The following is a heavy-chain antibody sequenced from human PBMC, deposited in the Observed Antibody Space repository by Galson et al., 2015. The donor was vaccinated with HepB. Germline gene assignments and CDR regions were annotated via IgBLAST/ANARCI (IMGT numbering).Heavy chain of an antibody. CDR1: GGSISSSSYS. V-gene: IGHV4-39*01. CDR2: IYYSGST. D-gene: IGHD2-2*01. J-gene: IGHJ4*02. CDR3: ARHLRGYCSSPSCHSDY. Sequence: TLSLTCTVSGGSISSSSYSWGWIRQPPGKGLEWIGSIYYSGSTYYNPSLKSRVTMSVDTSKNHFSLKLSSVTAADMAVYYCARHLRGYCSSPSCHSDYWGQGTLVTVSS.